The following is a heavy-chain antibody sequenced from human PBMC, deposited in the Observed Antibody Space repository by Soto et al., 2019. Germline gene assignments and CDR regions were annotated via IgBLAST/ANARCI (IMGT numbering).Heavy chain of an antibody. Sequence: GESLKISCKGSGYSFTSYWIVWVRQMPGKGLEWMGIIYPGDPDTRYSPSFQGQVTISADKSISTAYLQWSSLKASDTAMYYCARQEPMSLYYYGMDVWGQGTTVTVSS. CDR2: IYPGDPDT. CDR3: ARQEPMSLYYYGMDV. CDR1: GYSFTSYW. J-gene: IGHJ6*02. D-gene: IGHD3-10*02. V-gene: IGHV5-51*01.